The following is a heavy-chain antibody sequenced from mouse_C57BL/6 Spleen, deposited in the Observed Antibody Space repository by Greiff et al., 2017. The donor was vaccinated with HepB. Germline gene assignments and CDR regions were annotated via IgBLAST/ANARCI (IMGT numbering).Heavy chain of an antibody. J-gene: IGHJ2*01. CDR2: INPYNGGT. D-gene: IGHD3-1*01. CDR1: GYTFTDYY. V-gene: IGHV1-19*01. CDR3: ARRASPCFDY. Sequence: VQLKQSGPVLVKPGASVKMSCKASGYTFTDYYMNWVKQSHGKSLEWIGVINPYNGGTSYNQKFKGKATLTVDKSSSTAYMELNSLTSEDSAVYYCARRASPCFDYWGQGTTLTVSS.